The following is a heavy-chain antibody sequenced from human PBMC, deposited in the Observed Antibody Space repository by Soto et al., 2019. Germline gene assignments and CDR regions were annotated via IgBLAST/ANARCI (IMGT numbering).Heavy chain of an antibody. CDR1: SGSISSYY. J-gene: IGHJ5*02. Sequence: PSETLSLTCTVSSGSISSYYWSWIRQLPGKGLEWIGYIYYSGSTNYNPSLKSRVTISLDTSKKQFSLKLNSVTAADTAVYYCARGSYTYGFYWFDPWGQGTLVTVS. CDR3: ARGSYTYGFYWFDP. V-gene: IGHV4-59*01. D-gene: IGHD5-18*01. CDR2: IYYSGST.